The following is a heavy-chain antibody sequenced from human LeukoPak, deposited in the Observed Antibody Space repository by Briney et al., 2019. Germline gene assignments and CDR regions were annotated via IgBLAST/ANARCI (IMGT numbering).Heavy chain of an antibody. V-gene: IGHV4-59*01. Sequence: SETLSLTCTVSGGSISSYYWSWIRQPPGEGLEWIGYIYYSGSTNYNPSHKSRVTISVDTSKNQFSLKLSSVTAADTAVYYCARAHMTGDAFDIWGQGTMVTVSS. CDR3: ARAHMTGDAFDI. J-gene: IGHJ3*02. CDR1: GGSISSYY. CDR2: IYYSGST.